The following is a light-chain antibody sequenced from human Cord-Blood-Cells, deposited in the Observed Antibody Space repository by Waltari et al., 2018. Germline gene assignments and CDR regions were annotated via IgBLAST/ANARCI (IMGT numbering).Light chain of an antibody. Sequence: QSVLTQPPSVSGAPGQRVNISCTGSSSNIGAGYDVHWYHQLPGTAPKLLIYCNSNRPSGVPDRFSGSKSGTSASLAITGLQAEDEADYYCQSYDSSLSGAVFGGGTKLTVL. CDR3: QSYDSSLSGAV. J-gene: IGLJ2*01. CDR1: SSNIGAGYD. V-gene: IGLV1-40*01. CDR2: CNS.